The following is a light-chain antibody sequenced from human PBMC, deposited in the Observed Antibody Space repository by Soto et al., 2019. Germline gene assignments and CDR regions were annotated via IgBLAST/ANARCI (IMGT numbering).Light chain of an antibody. V-gene: IGKV3-20*01. CDR2: GAS. J-gene: IGKJ2*01. Sequence: EIVLTQSPGTLSLSPGERATLSCRASQSVSSSYLAWYQQKPGQAPRLLIYGASNRATGIPDRFSASGSGTTLTISRLEPEDFAVYYCQQYGSSPPYTFGQGTKLEIK. CDR1: QSVSSSY. CDR3: QQYGSSPPYT.